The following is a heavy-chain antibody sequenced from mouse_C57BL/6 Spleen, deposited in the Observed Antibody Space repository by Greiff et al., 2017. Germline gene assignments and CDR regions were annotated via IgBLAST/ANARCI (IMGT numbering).Heavy chain of an antibody. Sequence: VKLQQSGAELARPGASVKLSCKASGYTFTSSGISWVKQRTGQGLEWIGEIYPGSGNTYYNEKFKGKATLTADKSSSTAYMELRSLTSEDSAGYFCARGDYDGYYEKWGQGTTLTVSS. D-gene: IGHD2-3*01. V-gene: IGHV1-81*01. CDR3: ARGDYDGYYEK. J-gene: IGHJ2*01. CDR2: IYPGSGNT. CDR1: GYTFTSSG.